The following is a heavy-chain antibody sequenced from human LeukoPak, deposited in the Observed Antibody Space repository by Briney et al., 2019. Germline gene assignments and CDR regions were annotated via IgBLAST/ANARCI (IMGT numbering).Heavy chain of an antibody. CDR1: GFTFRNYG. CDR3: AVNHRDGYSELGY. D-gene: IGHD5-24*01. J-gene: IGHJ4*02. CDR2: TSSDSSYI. Sequence: GGSLRLSCAASGFTFRNYGMTWVRQAPGKGLEWVSSTSSDSSYIHYADSLEGRFTISRDNANNSLCLQMNSLRAEDTAVYYCAVNHRDGYSELGYWGQGTLITVSS. V-gene: IGHV3-21*01.